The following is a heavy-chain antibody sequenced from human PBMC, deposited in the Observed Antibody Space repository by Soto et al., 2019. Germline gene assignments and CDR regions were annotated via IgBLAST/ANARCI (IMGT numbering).Heavy chain of an antibody. CDR2: FDPEDGET. Sequence: ASVKVSCKVSGYTLTELSMHWVRQAPGKGLEWMGGFDPEDGETIYAQKFQGRVTMTEDTSTDTAYMELSSLRSEDTAVYYCATLPPGAVIGYSSGWDEFVFDYWGQGTLVTVSS. V-gene: IGHV1-24*01. CDR1: GYTLTELS. D-gene: IGHD6-19*01. CDR3: ATLPPGAVIGYSSGWDEFVFDY. J-gene: IGHJ4*02.